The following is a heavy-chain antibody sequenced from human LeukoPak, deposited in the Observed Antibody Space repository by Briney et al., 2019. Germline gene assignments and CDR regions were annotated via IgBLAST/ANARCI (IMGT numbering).Heavy chain of an antibody. V-gene: IGHV3-74*01. CDR1: GFTFRTYW. J-gene: IGHJ4*02. CDR2: INTDGRST. D-gene: IGHD2-2*01. Sequence: PGGSLRLSCAASGFTFRTYWMHWVRQAPGKGLVWVSRINTDGRSTSYADSVKGRFTVSRDNSKDTLYLQMNSLRADDTAVYYCARGGTDILLVPPAIPFDYWGQGALVTVSS. CDR3: ARGGTDILLVPPAIPFDY.